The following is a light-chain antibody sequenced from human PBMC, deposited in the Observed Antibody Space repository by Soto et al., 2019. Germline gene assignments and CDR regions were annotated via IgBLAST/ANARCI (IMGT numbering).Light chain of an antibody. V-gene: IGLV2-8*01. J-gene: IGLJ2*01. CDR1: SSDVGGYNF. CDR2: EVT. Sequence: QSALTQPPSASGSPGQSVTISCTGTSSDVGGYNFVSWYQHHPGKAPKIMIYEVTKRPSGVPDRFSGSKSGNTASLTVSGLQAEDEAAYYCTSYAGSDNVVFGGGTKVTVL. CDR3: TSYAGSDNVV.